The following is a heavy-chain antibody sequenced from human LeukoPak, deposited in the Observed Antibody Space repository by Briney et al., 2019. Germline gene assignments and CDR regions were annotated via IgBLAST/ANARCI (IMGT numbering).Heavy chain of an antibody. D-gene: IGHD6-19*01. V-gene: IGHV3-21*01. J-gene: IGHJ3*02. Sequence: TGGSLRLSCAASGFTFSSYSMNWVRQAPGKGLEWVSSISSSSSYIYYADSVKGRFTISRDNAKNSLYLQMNSLRAEDTAVYYCARDWIAVAGNDAFDIWGQGTIVTVSS. CDR2: ISSSSSYI. CDR1: GFTFSSYS. CDR3: ARDWIAVAGNDAFDI.